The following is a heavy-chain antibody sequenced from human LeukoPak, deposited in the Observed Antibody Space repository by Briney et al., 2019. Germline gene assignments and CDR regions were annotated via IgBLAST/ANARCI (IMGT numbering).Heavy chain of an antibody. J-gene: IGHJ4*02. CDR1: GFTFSSYG. V-gene: IGHV3-33*01. CDR3: AREAAVAGKGGFDY. CDR2: IWYDGSNK. D-gene: IGHD6-19*01. Sequence: GSLRLSCAASGFTFSSYGIHWVRQAPGKGLEWVAVIWYDGSNKYYADSVKGRFTISRDNSKNTLYLRMNSLRAEDTAVYYCAREAAVAGKGGFDYWGQGTLVTVSS.